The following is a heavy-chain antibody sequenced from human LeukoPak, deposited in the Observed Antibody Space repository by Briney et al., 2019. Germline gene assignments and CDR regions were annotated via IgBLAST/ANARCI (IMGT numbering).Heavy chain of an antibody. CDR3: ARYREVYNLDHDLGM. D-gene: IGHD5-24*01. J-gene: IGHJ3*01. V-gene: IGHV4-61*02. Sequence: SQTLSLTCTVSGVSISSNSYFWNWIPQPAGKGLEGIGRFYSSGSTDYNSSFKRRVTMTHDTSKTQFSLKLGCVTDGCTAMYDCARYREVYNLDHDLGMGGQGT. CDR1: GVSISSNSYF. CDR2: FYSSGST.